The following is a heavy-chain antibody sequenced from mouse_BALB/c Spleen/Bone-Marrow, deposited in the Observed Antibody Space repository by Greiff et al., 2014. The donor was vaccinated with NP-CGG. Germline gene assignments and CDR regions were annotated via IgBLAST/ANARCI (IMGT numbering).Heavy chain of an antibody. V-gene: IGHV5-6-3*01. CDR3: ARGLGFFDY. CDR1: GFTFSSYG. Sequence: EVQLQQSGGGLVQPGGSLKLSCAASGFTFSSYGMSWVRQTPDKRLELVATINSNGGSTYYPDSVKGRFTISRDNAKNTLYLQMSSLKSEDTAMCYCARGLGFFDYWGQGTTLTVSS. J-gene: IGHJ2*01. D-gene: IGHD4-1*01. CDR2: INSNGGST.